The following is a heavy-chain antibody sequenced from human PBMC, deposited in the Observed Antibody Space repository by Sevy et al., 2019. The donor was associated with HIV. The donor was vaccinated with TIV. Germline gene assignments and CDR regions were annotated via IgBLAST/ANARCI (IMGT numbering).Heavy chain of an antibody. CDR1: GASISSSGYY. CDR2: IRYSGST. V-gene: IGHV4-39*01. J-gene: IGHJ4*02. Sequence: SETLSLTCTVSGASISSSGYYWGWIRQAPGKGLEWIASIRYSGSTYYNPSLRSRVTISADASKNQFSLKLNSVTAAETAVYYCAGTRLTYSSGWNYHDHWGQGTVVTVSS. D-gene: IGHD6-19*01. CDR3: AGTRLTYSSGWNYHDH.